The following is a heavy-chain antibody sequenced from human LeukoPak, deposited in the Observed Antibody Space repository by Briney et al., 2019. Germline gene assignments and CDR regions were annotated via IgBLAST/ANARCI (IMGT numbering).Heavy chain of an antibody. D-gene: IGHD6-19*01. V-gene: IGHV3-49*03. CDR2: IRSKAYGGTT. CDR1: GFTFGDYA. CDR3: TRGSRGWYDYSGSDY. Sequence: GGSLRLSCTASGFTFGDYAMSWFRQAPGKGLEWVNFIRSKAYGGTTEYAASVKGRFTISRDDSKSIAYLQMNNLKTEDTAVYYCTRGSRGWYDYSGSDYWGQGTLVTVSS. J-gene: IGHJ4*02.